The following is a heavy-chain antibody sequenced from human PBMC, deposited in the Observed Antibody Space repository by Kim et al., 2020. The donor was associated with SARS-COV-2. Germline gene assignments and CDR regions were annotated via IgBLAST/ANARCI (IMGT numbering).Heavy chain of an antibody. CDR2: ISSSSSYI. J-gene: IGHJ4*02. CDR3: AREGQEYQLPHPDY. Sequence: GGSLRLSCAASGFTFSSYSMNWVRQAPGKGLEWVSSISSSSSYIYYADSVKGRFTISRDNAKNSLYLQMNSLRAEDTAVYYCAREGQEYQLPHPDYWGQGTLVTVSS. V-gene: IGHV3-21*01. CDR1: GFTFSSYS. D-gene: IGHD2-2*01.